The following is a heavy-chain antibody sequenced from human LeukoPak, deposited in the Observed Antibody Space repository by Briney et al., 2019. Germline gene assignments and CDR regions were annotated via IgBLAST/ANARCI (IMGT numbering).Heavy chain of an antibody. Sequence: GGSLRLSCAASGFTFSSYGMHWVRQAPGKGLEWVAVISYDGSNKYYADSVKGRFTISRDNSKNTLYLQMNSLRAEDTAVYYCAKLSFLYYDSSGRDYWGQGTLVTVSS. CDR3: AKLSFLYYDSSGRDY. CDR1: GFTFSSYG. D-gene: IGHD3-22*01. CDR2: ISYDGSNK. J-gene: IGHJ4*02. V-gene: IGHV3-30*18.